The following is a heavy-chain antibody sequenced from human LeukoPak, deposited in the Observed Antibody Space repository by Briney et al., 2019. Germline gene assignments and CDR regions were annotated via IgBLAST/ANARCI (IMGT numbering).Heavy chain of an antibody. CDR1: GYSISSGYY. Sequence: ETLSLTCTVSGYSISSGYYWGWVRQAPGKGLVWVSRINSDGSTTSYADSVKGRFTISRDNSKNTLYLQMNSLRAEDTAVYFCARVATGSYDWFDPWGQGTLVTVSS. CDR2: INSDGSTT. V-gene: IGHV3-74*01. CDR3: ARVATGSYDWFDP. J-gene: IGHJ5*02. D-gene: IGHD3-10*01.